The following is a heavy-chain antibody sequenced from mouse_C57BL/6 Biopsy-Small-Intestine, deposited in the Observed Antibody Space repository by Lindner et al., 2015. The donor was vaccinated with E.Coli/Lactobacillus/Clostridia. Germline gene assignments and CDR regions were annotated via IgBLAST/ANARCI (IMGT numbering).Heavy chain of an antibody. CDR2: IYPRSGNT. V-gene: IGHV1-81*01. D-gene: IGHD1-1*01. CDR3: ARAHYGSSLYWYFDV. J-gene: IGHJ1*01. Sequence: VQLQESGAELARPGASVKLSCKASGYTFTSYGISWVKQRTGQGLEWIGEIYPRSGNTYYNEKFKGKATLTADKSSSTAYMELRSLTSEDSAVYFCARAHYGSSLYWYFDVWGPGTTVTVSS. CDR1: GYTFTSYG.